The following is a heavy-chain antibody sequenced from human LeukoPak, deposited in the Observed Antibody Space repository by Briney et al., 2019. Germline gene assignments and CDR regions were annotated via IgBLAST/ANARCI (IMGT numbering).Heavy chain of an antibody. CDR3: AKDGDFDGVPYYFDY. V-gene: IGHV3-9*01. D-gene: IGHD3-9*01. J-gene: IGHJ4*02. CDR2: ISWDSGSV. CDR1: GFTFDDYA. Sequence: GRSLRLSCAASGFTFDDYAMHWVRQAPGKGLEWVSGISWDSGSVDSADSVKGRFTISRDNSKNSPYLQMNSLRAEDTALYYCAKDGDFDGVPYYFDYWGQGTLVTVSS.